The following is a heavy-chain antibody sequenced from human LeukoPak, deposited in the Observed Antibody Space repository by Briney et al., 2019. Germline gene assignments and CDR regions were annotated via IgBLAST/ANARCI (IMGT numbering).Heavy chain of an antibody. Sequence: GGSLRLSCAASGFTFSSYGMHWVRQAPGKGLEWVAVISYDGSNKYYADSVKGRFTISRDNSKNTLYLQMNSLRAEDTAVYYCAKLTIDNSGYYPPVDYWGQGTLVTVSS. D-gene: IGHD3-22*01. CDR3: AKLTIDNSGYYPPVDY. V-gene: IGHV3-30*18. CDR2: ISYDGSNK. CDR1: GFTFSSYG. J-gene: IGHJ4*02.